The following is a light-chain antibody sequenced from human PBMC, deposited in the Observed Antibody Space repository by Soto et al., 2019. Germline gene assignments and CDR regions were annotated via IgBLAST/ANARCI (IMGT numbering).Light chain of an antibody. CDR3: QSADSSGTYVV. CDR1: ALPKQY. Sequence: SYELTQPPSVSVSPGQTARITCSGDALPKQYAYWYQQKPGQAPVLVIYKDSERPSGIPERFSGSSSGTTVTLTISRVQAEDEADYYCQSADSSGTYVVFGGGTQLTVL. J-gene: IGLJ2*01. CDR2: KDS. V-gene: IGLV3-25*03.